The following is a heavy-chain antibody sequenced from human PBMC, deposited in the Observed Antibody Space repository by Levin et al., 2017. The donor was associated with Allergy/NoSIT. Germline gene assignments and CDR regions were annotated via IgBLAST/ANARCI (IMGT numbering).Heavy chain of an antibody. CDR1: GYRFTSYW. D-gene: IGHD4-17*01. V-gene: IGHV5-51*01. CDR2: IYPGDSDT. CDR3: ARTTTVTTYNFGLDV. J-gene: IGHJ6*02. Sequence: PGESLKISCKGSGYRFTSYWIGWVRQMPGKGLEWMAVIYPGDSDTRYSPSFQGQVTISADKSINTAYLQWSTLKASDTAIYYCARTTTVTTYNFGLDVWGQGTTVTVSS.